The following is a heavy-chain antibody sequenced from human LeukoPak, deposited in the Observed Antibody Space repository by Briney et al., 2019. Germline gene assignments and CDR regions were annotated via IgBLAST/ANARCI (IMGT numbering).Heavy chain of an antibody. D-gene: IGHD5-24*01. V-gene: IGHV4-39*01. CDR3: ARHRDTAGMDV. J-gene: IGHJ6*02. Sequence: PSETLSLTCTVSGGSISTSSYYWGWIRQPPGKGLEWIGSISYSGSTYYNPSLKSRVTISVDTSKNQFSLKLSSVTAADTAVYYCARHRDTAGMDVWGQGTTVTVSS. CDR2: ISYSGST. CDR1: GGSISTSSYY.